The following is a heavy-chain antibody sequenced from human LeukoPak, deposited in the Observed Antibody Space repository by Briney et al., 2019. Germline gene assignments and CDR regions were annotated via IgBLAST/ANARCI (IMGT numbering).Heavy chain of an antibody. CDR1: GFTFSSYA. CDR2: ISGSGGTT. V-gene: IGHV3-23*01. Sequence: GGVLRLSCAASGFTFSSYAMSWVRQAPGKGLEWVSAISGSGGTTFYADSVKGRFTISRDNSKNTLDLQMNSLRVEDTAIYYCAKIEGSVSWNYFDYWGQGTLVTVSS. J-gene: IGHJ4*02. CDR3: AKIEGSVSWNYFDY. D-gene: IGHD3-10*01.